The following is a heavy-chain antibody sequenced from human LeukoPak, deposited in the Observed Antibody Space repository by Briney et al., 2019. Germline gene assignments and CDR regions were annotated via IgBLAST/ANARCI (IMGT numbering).Heavy chain of an antibody. D-gene: IGHD3-10*01. CDR1: GFTFGRYA. CDR3: ARDGNFYYGPGSYCDY. J-gene: IGHJ4*02. Sequence: PGGSLRLSCVASGFTFGRYAMHWVRLAPGKGLEWVAVISYDGSNKYYADSVKGRFTISRDNSKNTLYLQMNSLRAEDTALYYCARDGNFYYGPGSYCDYWGQGTLVTVSS. CDR2: ISYDGSNK. V-gene: IGHV3-30-3*01.